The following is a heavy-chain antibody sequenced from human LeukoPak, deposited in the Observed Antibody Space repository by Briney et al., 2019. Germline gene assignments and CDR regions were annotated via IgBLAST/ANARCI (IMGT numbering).Heavy chain of an antibody. CDR1: GFTFSSYE. J-gene: IGHJ5*02. Sequence: WGSLRLSCAASGFTFSSYEMNWVRQAPGKGLEWVSYISSSGSTIYYADSVKGRFTISRDNAKNSLYLQMNSLRAEDTAVYYCASYGSGSYYRKHNWFDPWGQGTLVTVSS. D-gene: IGHD3-10*01. CDR2: ISSSGSTI. CDR3: ASYGSGSYYRKHNWFDP. V-gene: IGHV3-48*03.